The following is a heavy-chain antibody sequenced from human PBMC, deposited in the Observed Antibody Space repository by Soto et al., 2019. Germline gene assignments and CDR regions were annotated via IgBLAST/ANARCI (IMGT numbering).Heavy chain of an antibody. Sequence: GRSLRLSCAASEFIFSKSSMMWVRQAPGAGLEWVSGINGSGGRTFYADSVKGGFTISRENLKNILFMQMNSLKAEDTAIYYCVKWGDDSKYFHDWGQGTLVTVSS. CDR2: INGSGGRT. CDR1: EFIFSKSS. J-gene: IGHJ1*01. V-gene: IGHV3-23*01. CDR3: VKWGDDSKYFHD. D-gene: IGHD2-21*02.